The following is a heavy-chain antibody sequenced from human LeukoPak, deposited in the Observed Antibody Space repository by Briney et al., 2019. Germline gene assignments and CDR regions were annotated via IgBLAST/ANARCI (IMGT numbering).Heavy chain of an antibody. D-gene: IGHD1-26*01. J-gene: IGHJ4*02. Sequence: PGGSLRLFCVASRFTFSSYWMHWVRQAPGKGLVWVSYISPDGSTTRYADSVKGRFTISRDNAKNTLYLQMNSLRVEDTALYFCASAWSFWGQGALVTVSS. CDR2: ISPDGSTT. CDR3: ASAWSF. CDR1: RFTFSSYW. V-gene: IGHV3-74*01.